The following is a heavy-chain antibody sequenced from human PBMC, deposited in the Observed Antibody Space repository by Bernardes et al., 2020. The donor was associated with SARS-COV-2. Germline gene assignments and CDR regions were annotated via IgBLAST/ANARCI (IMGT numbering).Heavy chain of an antibody. CDR2: ISPDRSSI. Sequence: GGSLRLSCAASGFTFNDYWMHWVRQAPGKGLVWVSRISPDRSSISYADPVKGRFTISRDNAKNTVYLQMNSLRVEDTAVYYCARGGSGNTYGFGDYCGQGTLLTVSS. D-gene: IGHD5-18*01. CDR3: ARGGSGNTYGFGDY. V-gene: IGHV3-74*01. J-gene: IGHJ4*02. CDR1: GFTFNDYW.